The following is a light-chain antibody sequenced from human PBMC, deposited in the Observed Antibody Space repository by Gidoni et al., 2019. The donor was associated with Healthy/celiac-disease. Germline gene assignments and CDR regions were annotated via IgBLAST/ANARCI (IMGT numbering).Light chain of an antibody. V-gene: IGLV2-23*02. CDR2: EVS. Sequence: QSALTQPAPVSGSPGQSITISCTGTSSDVGSYNLVSWYQQHPGKAPKLMIYEVSKRPSGVSNRFSGSKSGNTASLTISGLQVEDEADYYCCSYAGSSPYVFGTGTKVTVL. J-gene: IGLJ1*01. CDR1: SSDVGSYNL. CDR3: CSYAGSSPYV.